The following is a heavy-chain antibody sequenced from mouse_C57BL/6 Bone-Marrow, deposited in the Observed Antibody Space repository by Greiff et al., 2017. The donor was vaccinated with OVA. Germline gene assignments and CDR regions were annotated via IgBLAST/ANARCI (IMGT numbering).Heavy chain of an antibody. Sequence: EVQGVESGGGLVKPGGSLKLSCAASGFTFSSYAMSWVRQTPEKRLEWVATISDGGSYTYYPDNVKGRFTISRDNAKNNLYLQMSHLKSEDTAMYYCARESGLLRLNYFDYWGQGTTLTVSS. CDR1: GFTFSSYA. V-gene: IGHV5-4*01. J-gene: IGHJ2*01. D-gene: IGHD1-2*01. CDR2: ISDGGSYT. CDR3: ARESGLLRLNYFDY.